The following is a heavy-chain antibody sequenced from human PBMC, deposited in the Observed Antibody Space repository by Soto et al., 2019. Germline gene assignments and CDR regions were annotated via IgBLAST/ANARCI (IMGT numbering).Heavy chain of an antibody. D-gene: IGHD4-17*01. CDR1: GFTVSSNY. CDR3: GRKAPSSHMTTVPYMDV. Sequence: GGSLRLSCAASGFTVSSNYMSWVRQAPGKGLEWVSVIYSGGSTYYADSVKGRFTISRHNSKNTLYLQMNSLRAEDTAVYYCGRKAPSSHMTTVPYMDVWGKGTTVTVSS. CDR2: IYSGGST. V-gene: IGHV3-53*04. J-gene: IGHJ6*03.